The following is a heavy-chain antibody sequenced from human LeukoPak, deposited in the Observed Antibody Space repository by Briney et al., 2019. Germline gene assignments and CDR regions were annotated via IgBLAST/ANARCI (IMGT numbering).Heavy chain of an antibody. D-gene: IGHD3-10*01. CDR1: GFTFSSYS. V-gene: IGHV3-21*01. CDR3: ARDRSNNYYGSGDAFDI. CDR2: ISSSSSYI. Sequence: GGSLRLSCAVSGFTFSSYSMNWVRQAPGKGLEWVSSISSSSSYIYYADSVKGRFTISSDNAKNSLYLQMNSLRAEDTAVYYCARDRSNNYYGSGDAFDIWGQGTMVTVSS. J-gene: IGHJ3*02.